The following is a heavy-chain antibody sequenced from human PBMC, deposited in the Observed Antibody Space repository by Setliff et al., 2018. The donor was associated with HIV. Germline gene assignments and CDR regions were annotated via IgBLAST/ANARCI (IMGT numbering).Heavy chain of an antibody. D-gene: IGHD4-17*01. J-gene: IGHJ6*02. Sequence: PSETLSLTCAVYGGSFSGYYWSWIRQPPGKGLEWVSYISFSGNTIYYRDSVRGRFTIARDNARNSLYLQMNSLKADDTAVYYCARAKIGPAGDRTYYYGMDVWGQGTTVTVSS. V-gene: IGHV3-11*01. CDR1: GGSFSGYY. CDR3: ARAKIGPAGDRTYYYGMDV. CDR2: ISFSGNTI.